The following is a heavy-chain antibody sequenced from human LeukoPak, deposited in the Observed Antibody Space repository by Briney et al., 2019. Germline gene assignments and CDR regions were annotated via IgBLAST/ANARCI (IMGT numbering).Heavy chain of an antibody. CDR2: ISSSGSTI. V-gene: IGHV3-48*04. D-gene: IGHD2-2*01. CDR1: GFTFSSYG. J-gene: IGHJ4*02. CDR3: ARASAPEGSDY. Sequence: GGSLRLSCAASGFTFSSYGMSWVRQAPGKGLEWVSYISSSGSTIYYADSVKGRFTISRDNAKNSLYLQMNSLRAEDTAVYYCARASAPEGSDYWGQGTLVTVSS.